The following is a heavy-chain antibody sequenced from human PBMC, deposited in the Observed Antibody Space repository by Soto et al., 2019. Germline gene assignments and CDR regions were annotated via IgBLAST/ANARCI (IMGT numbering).Heavy chain of an antibody. CDR1: GGSISSGDYY. V-gene: IGHV4-30-4*01. CDR3: ARESVVPAAGFGY. J-gene: IGHJ4*02. Sequence: SETLSLTCTVSGGSISSGDYYWSWIRQPPGKGLEWIGYIYYSGRTYYNPSLKSRVTISVDTSKNQFSLKLSSVTAADTAVYYCARESVVPAAGFGYWGQGTLVTVSS. D-gene: IGHD2-2*01. CDR2: IYYSGRT.